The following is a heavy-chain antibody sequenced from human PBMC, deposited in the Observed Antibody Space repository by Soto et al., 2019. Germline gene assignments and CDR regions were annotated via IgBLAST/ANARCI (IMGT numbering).Heavy chain of an antibody. CDR2: ISGAGGST. CDR1: GFTFSSYA. J-gene: IGHJ4*02. D-gene: IGHD6-13*01. Sequence: GGSLRLSCTASGFTFSSYAMSWVRQAPGKGLEWVSGISGAGGSTYYADSVKGRFTISRDNSKNTLYLQMNSLRAEDTAVYYCAKLRGIAAAGPDYWGQGTLVTVSS. CDR3: AKLRGIAAAGPDY. V-gene: IGHV3-23*01.